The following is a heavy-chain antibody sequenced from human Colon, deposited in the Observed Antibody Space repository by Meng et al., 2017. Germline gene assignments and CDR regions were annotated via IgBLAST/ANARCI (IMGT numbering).Heavy chain of an antibody. CDR2: ISSDSRYI. CDR3: ASRGYSYGYAY. Sequence: GESLKISCAASGFPLSNHLMDWVRQAPGKGLEWVSSISSDSRYIYYPDSVKGRFTISRDNAKNSLYLQMNSLRAEDTAVYYCASRGYSYGYAYWGQGTLVTVSS. J-gene: IGHJ4*02. CDR1: GFPLSNHL. D-gene: IGHD5-18*01. V-gene: IGHV3-21*01.